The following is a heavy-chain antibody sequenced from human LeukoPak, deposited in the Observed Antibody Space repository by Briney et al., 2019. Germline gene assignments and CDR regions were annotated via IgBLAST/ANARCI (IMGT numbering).Heavy chain of an antibody. Sequence: PSETLSLTCTVSGDSISSGSYFWGWIRQPPGKGLEWIGSIYHSGSTYYNPSLKSRVTISVDTSKNQFSLKLSSVTAADTAVYYCARSPYWWLVPPYYFDYWGQGTLVTVSS. D-gene: IGHD6-19*01. CDR3: ARSPYWWLVPPYYFDY. J-gene: IGHJ4*02. CDR2: IYHSGST. CDR1: GDSISSGSYF. V-gene: IGHV4-39*07.